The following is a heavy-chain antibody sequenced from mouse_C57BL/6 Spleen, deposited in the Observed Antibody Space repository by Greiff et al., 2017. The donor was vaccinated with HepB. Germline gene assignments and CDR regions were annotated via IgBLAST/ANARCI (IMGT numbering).Heavy chain of an antibody. CDR3: ARSELMGPYFDY. D-gene: IGHD1-1*02. V-gene: IGHV1-52*01. CDR2: IDPSDSET. CDR1: GYTFTSYW. Sequence: VQLQQPGAELVRPGSSVKLSCKASGYTFTSYWMHWVKQRPIQGLEWIGNIDPSDSETHYNQKFKDKATLTVDKSSSTAYMQLSSLTSEDSAVYYCARSELMGPYFDYWGQGTTLTVSS. J-gene: IGHJ2*01.